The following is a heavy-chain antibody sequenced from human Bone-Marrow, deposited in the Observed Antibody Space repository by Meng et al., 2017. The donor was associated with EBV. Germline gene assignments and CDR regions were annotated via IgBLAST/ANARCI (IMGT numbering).Heavy chain of an antibody. V-gene: IGHV4-4*02. Sequence: QVQLQESGPDRVKPSGTMSLTCAVSCGSISSSNWWSWVRQPPGKGLEWIGEIYHSGSTNYNPSLKSRVTISVDKSKNQFSLKLSPVTAADTAVYYCARDQGYYDSRGFDYWGQGTLVTVSS. CDR3: ARDQGYYDSRGFDY. D-gene: IGHD3-22*01. CDR2: IYHSGST. CDR1: CGSISSSNW. J-gene: IGHJ4*02.